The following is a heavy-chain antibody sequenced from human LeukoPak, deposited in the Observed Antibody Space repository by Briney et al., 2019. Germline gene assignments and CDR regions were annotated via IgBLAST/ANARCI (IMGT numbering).Heavy chain of an antibody. CDR3: ARDVVAAAGSWDY. J-gene: IGHJ4*02. V-gene: IGHV4-4*07. D-gene: IGHD6-13*01. CDR2: IYTSGST. CDR1: GGSFSGYY. Sequence: SETLSLTCAVYGGSFSGYYWSWIRQPAGKGLEWIGRIYTSGSTNYNPSLKSRVTMSVDTSKNQFSLNLSSVTAADTAVYYCARDVVAAAGSWDYWGQGTLVTVSS.